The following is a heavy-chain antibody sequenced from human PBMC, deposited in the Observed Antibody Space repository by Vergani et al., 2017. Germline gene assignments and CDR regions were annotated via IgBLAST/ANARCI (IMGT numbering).Heavy chain of an antibody. CDR3: ARHGSSWLEGPFDY. J-gene: IGHJ4*02. Sequence: EVQLVQSGAEVKTPGVSLKISCRCSGYSFTSYWIGWVRQMPGKGLEWMGNIYPGGSDTRYSPSFQGQVTISADKSTSTAHRQWSSLKASDTAMYYCARHGSSWLEGPFDYWGQGTLVTVSS. CDR2: IYPGGSDT. D-gene: IGHD6-13*01. V-gene: IGHV5-51*01. CDR1: GYSFTSYW.